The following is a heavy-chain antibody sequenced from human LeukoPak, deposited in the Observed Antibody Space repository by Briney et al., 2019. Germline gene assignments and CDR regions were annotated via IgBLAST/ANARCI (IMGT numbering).Heavy chain of an antibody. J-gene: IGHJ2*01. CDR3: VRAVGASARVYFDL. CDR1: GFTFSSYG. V-gene: IGHV3-33*01. Sequence: PGMSLRLSCAASGFTFSSYGMEWVRQAPGKGLEWLTVIWYDGSKKYYADSVKGRFTISRDNSNNMVDLQMNSLRVEDTAVYYCVRAVGASARVYFDLWGRGTLVTASS. CDR2: IWYDGSKK.